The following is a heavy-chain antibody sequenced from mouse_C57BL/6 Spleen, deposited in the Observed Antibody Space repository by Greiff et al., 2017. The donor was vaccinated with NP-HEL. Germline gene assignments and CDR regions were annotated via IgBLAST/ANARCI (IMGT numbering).Heavy chain of an antibody. CDR2: ISNGGGST. J-gene: IGHJ4*01. CDR3: ARQELPYAMDY. CDR1: GFTFSDYY. V-gene: IGHV5-12*01. Sequence: EVKVVESGGGLVQPGGSLKLSCAASGFTFSDYYMYWVRQTPEKRLEWVAYISNGGGSTYYPDTVKGRFTISRDNAKNTLYLQMSRLKSEDTAMYYCARQELPYAMDYWGQGTSVTVSS.